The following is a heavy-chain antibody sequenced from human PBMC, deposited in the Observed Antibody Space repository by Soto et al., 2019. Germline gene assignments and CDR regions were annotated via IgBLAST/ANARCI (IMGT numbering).Heavy chain of an antibody. CDR2: ISARGGSS. D-gene: IGHD5-12*01. CDR3: AKGSIEYSASVDN. V-gene: IGHV3-23*01. Sequence: VQLLESGGGLVQPGGSLRLSCAASGFSFSSYAMVWVRQAPGKGLEWVSVISARGGSSYFADSVKGRFTISRDNSKNVLSLEMNSLRAEGTAIYFCAKGSIEYSASVDNWGQGTLVLVSS. CDR1: GFSFSSYA. J-gene: IGHJ4*02.